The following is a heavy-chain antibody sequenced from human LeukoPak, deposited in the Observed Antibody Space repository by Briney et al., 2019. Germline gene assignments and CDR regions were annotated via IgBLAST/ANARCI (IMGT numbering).Heavy chain of an antibody. CDR1: GFTFSSYW. D-gene: IGHD5-18*01. CDR2: IKQDGSEK. J-gene: IGHJ4*02. V-gene: IGHV3-7*01. CDR3: ARDQPPERGYSYDPTFDY. Sequence: PGGSLRLSCAASGFTFSSYWMSWVRQAPGKGLEWVANIKQDGSEKYYVDSVKGRFTISRDNAKNSLYLQMNSLRAEDTAVYYCARDQPPERGYSYDPTFDYWGQGTLVTVSS.